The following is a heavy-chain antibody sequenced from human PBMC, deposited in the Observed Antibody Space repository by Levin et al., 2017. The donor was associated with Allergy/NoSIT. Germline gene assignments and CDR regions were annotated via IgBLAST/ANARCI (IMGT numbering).Heavy chain of an antibody. Sequence: QPGGSLRLSCAAFGFTFSSYDMTWVRQAPGKGLEWVSAISAGGDTTYYAESVRGRFTISRDNSKFTVYLQMNSLRAEDTAVYYCANRQDSGGIHDTSGHNLCWGRGTLVTVSS. CDR2: ISAGGDTT. CDR3: ANRQDSGGIHDTSGHNLC. J-gene: IGHJ4*02. D-gene: IGHD3-22*01. CDR1: GFTFSSYD. V-gene: IGHV3-23*01.